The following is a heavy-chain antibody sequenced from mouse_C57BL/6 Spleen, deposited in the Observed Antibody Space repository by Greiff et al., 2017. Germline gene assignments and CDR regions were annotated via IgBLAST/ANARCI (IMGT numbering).Heavy chain of an antibody. CDR3: ARSCDYDGAWFAY. J-gene: IGHJ3*01. CDR2: INPSSGYT. CDR1: GYTFTSYW. V-gene: IGHV1-7*01. D-gene: IGHD2-4*01. Sequence: QVQLQQSGAELAKPGASVKLSCKASGYTFTSYWMHWVKQRPGQGLEWIGYINPSSGYTKYNQKFKDKATLTADKSSSTDYMPLSSLTYEDSAVYYCARSCDYDGAWFAYWGQGTLVTVSA.